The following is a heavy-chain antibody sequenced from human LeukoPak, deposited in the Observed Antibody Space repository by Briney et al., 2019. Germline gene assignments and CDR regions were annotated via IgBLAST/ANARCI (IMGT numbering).Heavy chain of an antibody. V-gene: IGHV3-21*01. J-gene: IGHJ6*02. CDR3: ARGRVAARYLYGIDV. D-gene: IGHD6-6*01. CDR1: GFTFSSYS. Sequence: GGSLRLSCAASGFTFSSYSMNWVRQAPGKGLEWVSSISSSSSYIYYADSVKGRFTISRDNAKNSLYLQMNSLRAEDTAVYYCARGRVAARYLYGIDVWGQGTTVTVSS. CDR2: ISSSSSYI.